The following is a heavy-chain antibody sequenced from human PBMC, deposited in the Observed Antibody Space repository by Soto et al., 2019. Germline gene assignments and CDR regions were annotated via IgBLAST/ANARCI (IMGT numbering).Heavy chain of an antibody. CDR1: GFTFSSYA. Sequence: GGSLRLSCAASGFTFSSYAMSWVRQAPGKGLEWVSAISGSGGSTYYADSVKGRFTISRDNSKNTLYLQMNSLRAEDTAVYYCAKVLLSGSSSYGMDVWGQGTTVTVSS. D-gene: IGHD1-26*01. J-gene: IGHJ6*02. CDR2: ISGSGGST. V-gene: IGHV3-23*01. CDR3: AKVLLSGSSSYGMDV.